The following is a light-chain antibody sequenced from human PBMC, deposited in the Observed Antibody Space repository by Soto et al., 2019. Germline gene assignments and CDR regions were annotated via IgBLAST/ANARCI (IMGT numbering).Light chain of an antibody. J-gene: IGKJ1*01. CDR3: QQSYSTPTT. V-gene: IGKV1-39*01. CDR1: QSISSY. CDR2: AAS. Sequence: DIQMTQSPSSLSASVGDRVTITCRASQSISSYLNWYQQKPGKAPKLLIYAASSLQSGVPSRFSGSGSGTDFTLTINSLQPEDFATYYCQQSYSTPTTFGQGTKVEIK.